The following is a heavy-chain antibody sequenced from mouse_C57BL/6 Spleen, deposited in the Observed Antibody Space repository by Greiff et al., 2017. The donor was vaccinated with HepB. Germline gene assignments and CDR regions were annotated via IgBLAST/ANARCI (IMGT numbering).Heavy chain of an antibody. V-gene: IGHV1-52*01. CDR2: IDPSDSET. CDR1: GYTFTSYW. D-gene: IGHD2-4*01. CDR3: ARSAFYYDYDAWFAY. J-gene: IGHJ3*01. Sequence: QVQLKQSGAELVRPGSSVKLSCKASGYTFTSYWMHWVKQRPIQGLEWIGNIDPSDSETHYNQKFKDKATLTVDKSSSTAYMQLSSLTSEDSAVYYCARSAFYYDYDAWFAYWGQGTLVTVSA.